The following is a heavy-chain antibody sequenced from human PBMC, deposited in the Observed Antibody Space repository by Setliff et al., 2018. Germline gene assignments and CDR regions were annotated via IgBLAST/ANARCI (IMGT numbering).Heavy chain of an antibody. CDR1: GDSISSSSYY. D-gene: IGHD2-15*01. Sequence: SETLSLTCSVSGDSISSSSYYWGWIRQPPGKGLEWIGSINYSGITYYSPSLKSPVIFSVDTSKNQLSLKLSSVTAADPAVYYCARLPGYCNGGNCYGYYTFDIWGQGTMVTVSS. CDR2: INYSGIT. V-gene: IGHV4-39*01. J-gene: IGHJ3*02. CDR3: ARLPGYCNGGNCYGYYTFDI.